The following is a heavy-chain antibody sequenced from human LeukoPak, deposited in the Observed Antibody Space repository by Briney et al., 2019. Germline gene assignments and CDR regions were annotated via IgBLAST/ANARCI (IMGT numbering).Heavy chain of an antibody. D-gene: IGHD3-10*01. V-gene: IGHV3-7*04. Sequence: PGGPLRLSCAASGFTFGSYWMSWVRLTPGKGLEWVANIKKDGSEKYYMDSVKGRFTISRDDAKNSLYLQMNSLRAEDTAVYYCAREGRDLRSPRFGESPRFDSWGQGTLVTVSS. J-gene: IGHJ4*02. CDR1: GFTFGSYW. CDR2: IKKDGSEK. CDR3: AREGRDLRSPRFGESPRFDS.